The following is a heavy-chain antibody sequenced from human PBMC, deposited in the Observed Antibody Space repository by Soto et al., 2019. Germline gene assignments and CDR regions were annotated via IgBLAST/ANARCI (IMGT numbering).Heavy chain of an antibody. CDR1: GGSSSSYY. J-gene: IGHJ6*02. V-gene: IGHV4-59*01. D-gene: IGHD6-19*01. CDR2: IYYSGST. Sequence: TMSHTCTVAGGSSSSYYWSCIRKPPGKGLEWIGYIYYSGSTNYNPSLKSRVTISVDTSKNQFSLKLSSVTAADTAVYYCARGRSSGWVEGHYYYYSGMDVWGQGTTVTVSS. CDR3: ARGRSSGWVEGHYYYYSGMDV.